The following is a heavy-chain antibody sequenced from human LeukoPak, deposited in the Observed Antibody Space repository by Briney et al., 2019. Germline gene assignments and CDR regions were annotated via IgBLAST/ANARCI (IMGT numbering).Heavy chain of an antibody. J-gene: IGHJ4*02. V-gene: IGHV3-30*18. D-gene: IGHD3-10*01. Sequence: GGSLRLSCAASGFTFSSYGMHWVRQAPGKGLEWVAVISYDGSNKYYADSVKGRFTISRDNSKNTLYLQMNSLRAEDTAVYYCAKDQSANYYGSGSPPDYWGQGTLVTVSS. CDR2: ISYDGSNK. CDR3: AKDQSANYYGSGSPPDY. CDR1: GFTFSSYG.